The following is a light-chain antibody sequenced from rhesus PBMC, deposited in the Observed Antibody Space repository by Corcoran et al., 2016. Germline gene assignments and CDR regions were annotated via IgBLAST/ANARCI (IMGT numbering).Light chain of an antibody. CDR1: QTISSY. Sequence: DIQMTQSPSSLSASVGDRVTITCRASQTISSYLAWYQQKPGKVPKLLIYAASSLESGVPSRFSGSGSGTEFTLTISSLQPEDFATYYCQQYNSAPYSFGQGTKVEIK. V-gene: IGKV1S8*01. J-gene: IGKJ2*01. CDR2: AAS. CDR3: QQYNSAPYS.